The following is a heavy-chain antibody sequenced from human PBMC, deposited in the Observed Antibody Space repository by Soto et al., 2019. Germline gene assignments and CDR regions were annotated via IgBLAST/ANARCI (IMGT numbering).Heavy chain of an antibody. D-gene: IGHD2-2*01. CDR3: ARDRPSRDSYYYGLDV. V-gene: IGHV3-7*01. Sequence: GGSLRLSCAASGFSFHNHWMSWVRQSPGKGLEWVANIKVDGTESNYVDSVKGRFTISRDNAKKSVYLQMNTLRAEDTAVYYCARDRPSRDSYYYGLDVWGQGTTVTVSS. CDR2: IKVDGTES. J-gene: IGHJ6*02. CDR1: GFSFHNHW.